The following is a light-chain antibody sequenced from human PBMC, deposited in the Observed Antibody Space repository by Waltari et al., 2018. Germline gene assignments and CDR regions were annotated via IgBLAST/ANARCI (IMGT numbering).Light chain of an antibody. V-gene: IGKV3-20*01. J-gene: IGKJ1*01. Sequence: IVLTQSPGTLSMSPGERVTLSCRASQSLNRALAWYQQKPGQAPRLLIYNVFNRATDIPDRFSGSGSGTEFSLTISRLEPEDFAVYYCQHYVSLPATFGQGTRVEIK. CDR2: NVF. CDR1: QSLNRA. CDR3: QHYVSLPAT.